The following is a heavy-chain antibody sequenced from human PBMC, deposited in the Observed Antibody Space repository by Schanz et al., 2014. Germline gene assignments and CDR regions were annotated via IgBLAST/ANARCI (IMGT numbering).Heavy chain of an antibody. Sequence: EVQLLESGGGLVQPGGSLRLSCAASGFTFSSYAMSWVRQAPGKGLEWVSAISGSGGSTYYADSVKGRFTISRDNSKNTQSLQMNSQRAEDTAVYYCAKGRFGELSAFDIWGQGTMVTVSS. V-gene: IGHV3-23*01. CDR1: GFTFSSYA. CDR2: ISGSGGST. CDR3: AKGRFGELSAFDI. J-gene: IGHJ3*02. D-gene: IGHD3-10*01.